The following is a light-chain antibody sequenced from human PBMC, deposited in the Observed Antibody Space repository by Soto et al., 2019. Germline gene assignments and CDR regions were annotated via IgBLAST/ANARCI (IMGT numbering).Light chain of an antibody. Sequence: QSALTQPPSVSGSPGQSVTISCTGTSSEVGGYNYVSWYQQHPGKAPKLMIYDVSKRPSGVPDRFSGSKSGNTASLTISGLQAEDEADYYCSSYTGSCSVVFGGGTKVTVL. CDR3: SSYTGSCSVV. CDR1: SSEVGGYNY. J-gene: IGLJ2*01. V-gene: IGLV2-11*01. CDR2: DVS.